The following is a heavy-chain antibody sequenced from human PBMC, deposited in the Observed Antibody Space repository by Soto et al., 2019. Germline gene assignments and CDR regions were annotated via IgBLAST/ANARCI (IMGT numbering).Heavy chain of an antibody. J-gene: IGHJ6*03. Sequence: ASVELCCKESGYTLNSCYRHWVRQAKRQGLEWMGVINPSGGSRSYAQKFQGRVTMTRNTSISTAYMELSSLRSEDTAVYYCAIYGSGSYFRYYYYYMDVWGKGTTVTVSS. V-gene: IGHV1-46*02. CDR2: INPSGGSR. CDR1: GYTLNSCY. D-gene: IGHD3-10*01. CDR3: AIYGSGSYFRYYYYYMDV.